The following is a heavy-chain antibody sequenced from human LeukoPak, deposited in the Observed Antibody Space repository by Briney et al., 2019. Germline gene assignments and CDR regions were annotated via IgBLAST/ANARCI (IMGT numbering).Heavy chain of an antibody. D-gene: IGHD3-22*01. J-gene: IGHJ4*02. CDR2: ISAYNGNT. CDR1: GYTFTSYG. Sequence: ASVKVSCKASGYTFTSYGISWVRQAPGQGLEWMGWISAYNGNTNYAQKLQGRVTMTTDTSTSTAYMELRSLRSEDTAVYYCAREGTRSSDSSATYPLDYWGQGTLVTVSS. V-gene: IGHV1-18*01. CDR3: AREGTRSSDSSATYPLDY.